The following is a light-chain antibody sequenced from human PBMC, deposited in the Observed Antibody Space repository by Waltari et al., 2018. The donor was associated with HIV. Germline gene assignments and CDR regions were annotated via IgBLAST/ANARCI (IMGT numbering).Light chain of an antibody. V-gene: IGLV2-23*02. CDR3: CSYASSLSWV. Sequence: SALSPPPSVSGSPGPPIPVPRLGTSSHIGPYHLFSWYQQHPGKAPKLMIYEVNNRPSGVSDRVSGSKSGNTASLTISGLQAEDEADYYCCSYASSLSWVFGGGTKVTVL. CDR2: EVN. J-gene: IGLJ3*02. CDR1: SSHIGPYHL.